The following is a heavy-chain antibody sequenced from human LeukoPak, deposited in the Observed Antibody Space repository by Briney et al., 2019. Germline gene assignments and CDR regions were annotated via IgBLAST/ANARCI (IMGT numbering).Heavy chain of an antibody. CDR1: GGTFSSYT. CDR3: ARDTQDYYDSSGYPVL. J-gene: IGHJ4*02. V-gene: IGHV1-69*04. Sequence: ASVKVSCKASGGTFSSYTISWVRQAPGQGLEWMGRIIPILGIANYAQRFRGRVTITADKSTSTAYMELSSLRSEDTAVYYCARDTQDYYDSSGYPVLWGQGTLVTVSS. CDR2: IIPILGIA. D-gene: IGHD3-22*01.